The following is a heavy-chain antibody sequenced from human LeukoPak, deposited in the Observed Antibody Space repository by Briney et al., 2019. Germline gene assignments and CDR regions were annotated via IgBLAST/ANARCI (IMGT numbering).Heavy chain of an antibody. V-gene: IGHV4-39*01. D-gene: IGHD5-12*01. CDR1: GGSISSSSDY. CDR2: ISYSGST. CDR3: ARHYTSRGIRVATMPKYDY. Sequence: SETLSLTCTVSGGSISSSSDYWGWIRQPPGKGLEWIGSISYSGSTYYNPSLKSRVTISVDTSKNQFSLKLSSVTAADTAVYYCARHYTSRGIRVATMPKYDYWGQGTLVTVSS. J-gene: IGHJ4*02.